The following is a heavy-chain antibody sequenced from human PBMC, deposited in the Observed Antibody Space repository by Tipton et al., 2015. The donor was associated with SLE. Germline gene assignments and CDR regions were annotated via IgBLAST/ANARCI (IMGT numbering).Heavy chain of an antibody. CDR2: ISGRGDST. D-gene: IGHD3-10*01. Sequence: GSLRLSCAASGFTFSSYAMSWVRQAPGKGLEWVSVISGRGDSTYYADSVKGRFTISRDNSKNTLYLQMNSLRAEDTAVYYCAKDTYGSGSYYLGANFDYWGQGTLVTVSS. CDR1: GFTFSSYA. J-gene: IGHJ4*02. V-gene: IGHV3-23*01. CDR3: AKDTYGSGSYYLGANFDY.